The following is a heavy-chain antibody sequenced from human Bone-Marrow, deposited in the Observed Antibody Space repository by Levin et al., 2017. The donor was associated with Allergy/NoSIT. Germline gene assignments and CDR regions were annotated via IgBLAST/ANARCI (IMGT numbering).Heavy chain of an antibody. CDR2: ISYDGSNK. D-gene: IGHD4-17*01. J-gene: IGHJ4*02. CDR3: ARGYGDYYFDY. V-gene: IGHV3-30*04. Sequence: GESLKISCAASGFTFSSYAMHWVRQAPGKGLEWVAVISYDGSNKYYADSVKGRFTISRDNSKNTLYLQMNSLRAEDTAVYYCARGYGDYYFDYWGQGTLVTVSS. CDR1: GFTFSSYA.